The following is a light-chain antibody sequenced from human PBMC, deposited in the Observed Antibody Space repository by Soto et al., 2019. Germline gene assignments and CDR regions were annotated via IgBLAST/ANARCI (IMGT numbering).Light chain of an antibody. Sequence: DIQMTQSPSTLSASVGDRVTITCLASQSISSWLAWYQQKPGKAPKLLIYKASTLKSGVPSRFSGSGSGTEFTLTISSLQPGDFATYYCQHYNSYSEAFGQGTKVDIK. V-gene: IGKV1-5*03. CDR2: KAS. J-gene: IGKJ1*01. CDR3: QHYNSYSEA. CDR1: QSISSW.